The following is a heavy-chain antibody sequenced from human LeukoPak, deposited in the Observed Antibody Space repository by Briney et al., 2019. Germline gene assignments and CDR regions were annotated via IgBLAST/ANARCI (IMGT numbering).Heavy chain of an antibody. V-gene: IGHV3-23*01. Sequence: ESGGSLRLSCAVSGFTFSSYAMSWVRQAPGKGLEWVSAISGSGGSTYYADSVKGRFTISRDNAKNSLYLQMNSLRAEATAVYYCAREGRSSSSGYWGQGTLVTVSS. CDR2: ISGSGGST. D-gene: IGHD6-6*01. J-gene: IGHJ4*02. CDR3: AREGRSSSSGY. CDR1: GFTFSSYA.